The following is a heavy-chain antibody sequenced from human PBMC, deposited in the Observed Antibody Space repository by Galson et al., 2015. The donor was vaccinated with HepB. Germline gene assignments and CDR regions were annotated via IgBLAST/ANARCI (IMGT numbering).Heavy chain of an antibody. D-gene: IGHD4-23*01. J-gene: IGHJ6*02. CDR1: GFTFTNAW. V-gene: IGHV3-15*01. Sequence: SLRLSCAVSGFTFTNAWMNWVRQAPGKGLEWVGRIKSKTDGGTTDYAAPVKGRFTISRDESKNTLYLQMNSLATEDTAVYYCTTGDTAVVMRGSYYYYAMDVWGQGTTVTVSS. CDR3: TTGDTAVVMRGSYYYYAMDV. CDR2: IKSKTDGGTT.